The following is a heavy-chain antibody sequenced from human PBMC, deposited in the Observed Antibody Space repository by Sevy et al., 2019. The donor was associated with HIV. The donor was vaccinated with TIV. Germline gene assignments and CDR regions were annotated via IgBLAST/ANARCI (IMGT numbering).Heavy chain of an antibody. Sequence: GGSLRLSCAASGFTFSSYAMHWVRQAPGKGLEWVAVISYDGSNKYYAHSVKGRFTISRDNSKNTLYLQMNSLRAEDTAVYYCARGATMTGYFDLWGRGTLVTVSS. CDR1: GFTFSSYA. CDR3: ARGATMTGYFDL. CDR2: ISYDGSNK. D-gene: IGHD3-22*01. J-gene: IGHJ2*01. V-gene: IGHV3-30-3*01.